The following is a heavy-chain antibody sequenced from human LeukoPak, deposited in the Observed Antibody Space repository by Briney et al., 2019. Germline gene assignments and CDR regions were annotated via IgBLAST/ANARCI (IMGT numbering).Heavy chain of an antibody. D-gene: IGHD2-2*01. CDR2: IRYDGSNN. CDR1: GFTFSSYG. J-gene: IGHJ6*03. V-gene: IGHV3-30*02. CDR3: ARASLQYQITVPLNYYYYMDV. Sequence: PGGSLRLSCAASGFTFSSYGMHWVRQAPGKGLEWVAFIRYDGSNNYYADSVKGRFTISRDNSKNTLYLQMNSLRAEDTAVYYCARASLQYQITVPLNYYYYMDVWGKGTTVTVSS.